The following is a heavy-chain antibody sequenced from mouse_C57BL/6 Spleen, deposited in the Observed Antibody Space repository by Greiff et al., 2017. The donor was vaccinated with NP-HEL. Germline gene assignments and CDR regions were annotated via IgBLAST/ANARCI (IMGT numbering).Heavy chain of an antibody. CDR2: IYPGSGST. CDR1: GYTFTSYW. Sequence: QVQLQQPGAELVKPGASVKMSCKASGYTFTSYWITWVKQRPGQGLEWIGDIYPGSGSTNYNEKFKSKATLTVDTSSSTAYMQLSSLTSEDSAVYYCARSLYDDDEGGANYFDYWGQGTTLTVSS. J-gene: IGHJ2*01. CDR3: ARSLYDDDEGGANYFDY. V-gene: IGHV1-55*01. D-gene: IGHD2-4*01.